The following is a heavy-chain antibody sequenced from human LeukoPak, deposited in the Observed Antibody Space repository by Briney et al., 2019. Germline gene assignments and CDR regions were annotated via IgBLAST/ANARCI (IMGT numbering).Heavy chain of an antibody. D-gene: IGHD6-19*01. CDR2: FDPEDGET. CDR1: GYTLTELS. CDR3: AASRPLPQWLESDY. Sequence: ASVKVSCKVSGYTLTELSMHWVRQAPGKGLEWMGGFDPEDGETIYAQKFQGRVTMTEDTSTDTAYTELSSLRSEDTAVYYCAASRPLPQWLESDYWGQGTLVTVSS. V-gene: IGHV1-24*01. J-gene: IGHJ4*02.